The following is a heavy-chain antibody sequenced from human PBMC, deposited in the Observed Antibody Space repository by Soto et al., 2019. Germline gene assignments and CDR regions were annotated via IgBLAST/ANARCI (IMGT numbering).Heavy chain of an antibody. D-gene: IGHD4-17*01. CDR2: IYHSGSN. Sequence: QVQLQESGPGLVKPSWTLSLTCAVSVGSISSSNWWSWVRQPPGKVLEWIGEIYHSGSNNYNQSLKSRVTISVDKSKNQFSLKLSSVTAADTAVYYCARGEGGDYSNWFDPWGQGTLVTVSS. J-gene: IGHJ5*02. CDR1: VGSISSSNW. CDR3: ARGEGGDYSNWFDP. V-gene: IGHV4-4*02.